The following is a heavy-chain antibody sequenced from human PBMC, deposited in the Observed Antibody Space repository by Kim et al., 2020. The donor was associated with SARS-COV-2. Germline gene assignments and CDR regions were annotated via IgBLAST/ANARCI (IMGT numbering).Heavy chain of an antibody. CDR1: GGSISSYY. CDR2: IYYSGST. J-gene: IGHJ6*02. CDR3: ARDRSPYYDFWSGYLYYGMDV. D-gene: IGHD3-3*01. V-gene: IGHV4-59*01. Sequence: SETLSLTCTVSGGSISSYYWSWIRQPPGKGLEWIGYIYYSGSTNYNPSLKSRVTISVDTSKNQFSLKLSSVTAADTAVYYCARDRSPYYDFWSGYLYYGMDVWGQGTTVTLSS.